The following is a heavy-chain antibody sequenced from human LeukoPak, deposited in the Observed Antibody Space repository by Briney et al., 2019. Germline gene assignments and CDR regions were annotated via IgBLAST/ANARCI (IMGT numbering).Heavy chain of an antibody. CDR2: IYYSGST. D-gene: IGHD6-13*01. CDR3: ARQRYSSSWYYFDY. V-gene: IGHV4-39*01. CDR1: GFTFSSYE. Sequence: GSLRLSCAASGFTFSSYEMNWVRQPPGKGLEWIGSIYYSGSTYYNPSLKSRVTISVDTSKNQFSLKLSSVTAADTAVYYCARQRYSSSWYYFDYWGQGTLVTVSS. J-gene: IGHJ4*02.